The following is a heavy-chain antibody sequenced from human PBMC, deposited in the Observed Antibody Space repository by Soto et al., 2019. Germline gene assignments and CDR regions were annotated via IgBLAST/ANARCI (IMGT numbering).Heavy chain of an antibody. CDR2: IYYSGST. V-gene: IGHV4-39*01. J-gene: IGHJ3*02. D-gene: IGHD2-15*01. Sequence: QLQPQESGPGLVKPSETLSLTCTVSGGSISSSSYYWGWIRQPPGKGLEWIGSIYYSGSTYYNPSLKSRVTISVDTSKNQFSLKLSSVTAADTAVYYCARQRNPIVVVVAATRKGAFDIWGQGTMVTVSS. CDR3: ARQRNPIVVVVAATRKGAFDI. CDR1: GGSISSSSYY.